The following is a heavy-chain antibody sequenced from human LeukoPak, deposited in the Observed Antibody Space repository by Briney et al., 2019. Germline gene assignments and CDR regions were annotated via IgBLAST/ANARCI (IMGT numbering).Heavy chain of an antibody. Sequence: GGSLTLSCSASGFTFSSYAMSWVRQAPGKGLEWVSAISGSDGSTYYADSVKGRFTISRDNSKNTLYLQMNSLRAEDTAVYYCAKHLSIAAGYFDYWGQGTLVTVSS. V-gene: IGHV3-23*01. J-gene: IGHJ4*02. CDR3: AKHLSIAAGYFDY. D-gene: IGHD6-13*01. CDR2: ISGSDGST. CDR1: GFTFSSYA.